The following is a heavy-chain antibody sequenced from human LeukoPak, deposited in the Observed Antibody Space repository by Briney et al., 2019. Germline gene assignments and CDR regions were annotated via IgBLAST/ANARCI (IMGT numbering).Heavy chain of an antibody. J-gene: IGHJ4*02. CDR1: GFTFSSYS. CDR3: ARDGSRAQLLYPFDY. V-gene: IGHV3-48*04. D-gene: IGHD2-2*02. Sequence: GGSLRLSCAASGFTFSSYSMNWVRQAPGKGLEWVSYISSSSSTIYYADSAKGRFTISRDNAKNSLYLQMNSLRAEDTAVYYCARDGSRAQLLYPFDYWGQGTLVTVSS. CDR2: ISSSSSTI.